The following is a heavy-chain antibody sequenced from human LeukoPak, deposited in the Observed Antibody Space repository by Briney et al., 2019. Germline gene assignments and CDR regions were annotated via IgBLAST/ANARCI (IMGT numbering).Heavy chain of an antibody. V-gene: IGHV3-21*01. CDR2: ISSSSSYI. Sequence: PGGSLRLSCAASGFTFSSYSMNWVRQAPGKVLEWVSSISSSSSYIYYADSVKGRFTISRDNAKNSLYLQMNSLRAEDTAVYYCASLGIAAAGRDYFDYWGQGTLVTVSS. CDR3: ASLGIAAAGRDYFDY. D-gene: IGHD6-13*01. CDR1: GFTFSSYS. J-gene: IGHJ4*02.